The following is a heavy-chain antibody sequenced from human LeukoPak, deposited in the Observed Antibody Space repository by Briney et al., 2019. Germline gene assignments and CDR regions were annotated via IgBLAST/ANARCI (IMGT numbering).Heavy chain of an antibody. Sequence: SATLSLTCAVSGGSITSSKYFWGWIRQPPGKELELIGIVSYGGSTDYNPSLKSRVTISTDTSKNQFSLKLTSVTAADTAVYYCAGLGVMVLVYQFEYWGRGTPVTVSS. CDR2: VSYGGST. V-gene: IGHV4-39*07. CDR3: AGLGVMVLVYQFEY. J-gene: IGHJ4*02. D-gene: IGHD2-8*01. CDR1: GGSITSSKYF.